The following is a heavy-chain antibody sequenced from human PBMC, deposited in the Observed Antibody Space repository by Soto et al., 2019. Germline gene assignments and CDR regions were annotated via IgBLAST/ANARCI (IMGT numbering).Heavy chain of an antibody. CDR3: ARYYFDSSGYSNWFDP. CDR2: IHYSGRT. CDR1: GGSITSGAYY. J-gene: IGHJ5*02. Sequence: SETLSLTCAVSGGSITSGAYYWTWIRQNPGKGLEWIAYIHYSGRTYYNPSLKSRVTISADTSNNQFSLKLSSVTAADTAVYYCARYYFDSSGYSNWFDPWGQGTLVTVSS. D-gene: IGHD3-22*01. V-gene: IGHV4-31*11.